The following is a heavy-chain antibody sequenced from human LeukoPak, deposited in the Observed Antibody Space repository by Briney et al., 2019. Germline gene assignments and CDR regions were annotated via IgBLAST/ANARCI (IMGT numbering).Heavy chain of an antibody. V-gene: IGHV1-2*02. CDR3: ARGLNDDNDFWSGYYHYYYMDV. CDR1: GYTFTGYY. CDR2: INPNSGGT. D-gene: IGHD3-3*01. J-gene: IGHJ6*03. Sequence: GASVKVSCKASGYTFTGYYMHWVRQAPGQGLEWMGWINPNSGGTNYAQKFQGRVTMTRDTSISTAYMELSRLRSDDTAVYYCARGLNDDNDFWSGYYHYYYMDVWGKGTTVTVSS.